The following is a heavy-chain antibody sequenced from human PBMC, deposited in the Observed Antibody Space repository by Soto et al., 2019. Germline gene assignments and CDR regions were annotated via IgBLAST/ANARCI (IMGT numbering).Heavy chain of an antibody. Sequence: GGSLRLSCAASGFTFSSYAMHWVRQAPGKGLEWVAVISYDGSNKYYADSVKGRFTISRDNSKNTLYLQMNSLRAEDTAVYYCARDDIGDCSSTSCYVIDYWGQGTLVTVSS. V-gene: IGHV3-30-3*01. J-gene: IGHJ4*02. CDR1: GFTFSSYA. CDR3: ARDDIGDCSSTSCYVIDY. D-gene: IGHD2-2*01. CDR2: ISYDGSNK.